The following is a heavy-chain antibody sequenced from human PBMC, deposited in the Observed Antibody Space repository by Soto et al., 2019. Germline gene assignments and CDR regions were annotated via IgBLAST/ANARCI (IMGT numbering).Heavy chain of an antibody. CDR1: GFTFDDYA. CDR3: AKDFSGYSYGYPSFDY. V-gene: IGHV3-9*01. CDR2: ISWNSGSI. Sequence: EVQLVESGGGLVQPGRSLRLSCAASGFTFDDYAMHWVRQAPGKGLEWVSGISWNSGSIGYADSVKGRFTISRDNAKNSLYLQMNSLRAEDTALYDCAKDFSGYSYGYPSFDYWGQGTLVTVSA. J-gene: IGHJ4*02. D-gene: IGHD5-18*01.